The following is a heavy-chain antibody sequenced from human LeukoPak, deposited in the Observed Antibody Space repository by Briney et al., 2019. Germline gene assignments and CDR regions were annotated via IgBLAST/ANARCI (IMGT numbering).Heavy chain of an antibody. CDR2: ISSTGSHI. Sequence: GGSLRLSCAASGFAFSSYSMNWVRQAPGKGLEWVSSISSTGSHINYADSVKGRFTMSRDNARNSLYLQMNGLRAEDTAVYYCAELGITMIGGVWGKGTTVTISS. J-gene: IGHJ6*04. V-gene: IGHV3-21*06. CDR1: GFAFSSYS. D-gene: IGHD3-10*02. CDR3: AELGITMIGGV.